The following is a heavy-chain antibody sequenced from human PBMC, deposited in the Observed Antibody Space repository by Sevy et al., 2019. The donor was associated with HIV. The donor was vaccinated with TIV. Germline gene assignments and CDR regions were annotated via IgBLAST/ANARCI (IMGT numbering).Heavy chain of an antibody. J-gene: IGHJ4*02. Sequence: GESLKISCKGSGYSFTSYWIGWVRQMPGKGLEWMGIIYPGDSDTRYSPSFQGQVTISADKSISTAYLQWSSLKASDTAMYDCARHPKRVVQKIAAAWLWPPRHTQKNYYFDYWGQGTLVTVSS. CDR1: GYSFTSYW. D-gene: IGHD6-13*01. V-gene: IGHV5-51*01. CDR2: IYPGDSDT. CDR3: ARHPKRVVQKIAAAWLWPPRHTQKNYYFDY.